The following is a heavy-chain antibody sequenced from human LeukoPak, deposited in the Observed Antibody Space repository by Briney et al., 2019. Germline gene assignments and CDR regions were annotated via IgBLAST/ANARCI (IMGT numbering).Heavy chain of an antibody. Sequence: PGGSLKISCNASGNTFGSYWIDWVRQVPGKGLEWMGLFQPGDSQSRYSPSFRGHVTFSDDKSITTAYLQWSSLRASDTAIYYCARRLLTGGFDIWGQGTMVTVSS. J-gene: IGHJ3*02. V-gene: IGHV5-51*01. D-gene: IGHD1-26*01. CDR3: ARRLLTGGFDI. CDR2: FQPGDSQS. CDR1: GNTFGSYW.